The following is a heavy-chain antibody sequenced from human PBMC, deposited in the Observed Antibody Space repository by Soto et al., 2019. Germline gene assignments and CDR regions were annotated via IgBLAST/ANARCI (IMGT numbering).Heavy chain of an antibody. D-gene: IGHD1-1*01. Sequence: SVKVSCKASGGTFSSYAISWVRQAPGQGLEWMGGIIPIFGTANYAQKLQGRVTITADESTSTAYMELSSLRSEDTAVYYCARDVHLERPNWFAPWGQRTLVTVSS. CDR2: IIPIFGTA. V-gene: IGHV1-69*13. J-gene: IGHJ5*02. CDR1: GGTFSSYA. CDR3: ARDVHLERPNWFAP.